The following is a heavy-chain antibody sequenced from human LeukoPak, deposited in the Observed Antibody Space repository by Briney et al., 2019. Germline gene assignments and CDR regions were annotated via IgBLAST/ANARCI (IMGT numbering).Heavy chain of an antibody. Sequence: GASVKVSCKASGYTFIGYYMHRVRQAPGQGLEWMGWINPNSGGTNYAQKFQGRVTMTRDTSISTAYMELSSLTSDDTAVYYCARDKLELECFDLWGQGTLVTVSS. CDR1: GYTFIGYY. D-gene: IGHD1-7*01. CDR2: INPNSGGT. V-gene: IGHV1-2*02. CDR3: ARDKLELECFDL. J-gene: IGHJ5*02.